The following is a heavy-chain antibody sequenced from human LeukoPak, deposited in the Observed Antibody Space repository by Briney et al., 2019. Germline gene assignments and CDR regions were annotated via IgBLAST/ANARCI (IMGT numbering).Heavy chain of an antibody. J-gene: IGHJ4*02. Sequence: PSETLSLTCTVSGGSVSSGSYYWSWIRQPPGKGLEWIGYIFYSGSTNYNPSLKSRVTISVDTSKNRFSLKLSSVTAADTAVYYCSRSPQHYDFWSGYSTYFDYWGQGTLVTVSS. CDR3: SRSPQHYDFWSGYSTYFDY. CDR1: GGSVSSGSYY. V-gene: IGHV4-61*01. D-gene: IGHD3-3*01. CDR2: IFYSGST.